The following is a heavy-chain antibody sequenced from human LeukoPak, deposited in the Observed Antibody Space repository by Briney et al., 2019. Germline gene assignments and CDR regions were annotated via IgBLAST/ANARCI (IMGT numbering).Heavy chain of an antibody. CDR3: ARGGYIVATIVDY. V-gene: IGHV3-30*19. CDR2: ISYDGSNK. CDR1: GFTFSSYG. D-gene: IGHD5-12*01. Sequence: GGSLRLSCAASGFTFSSYGMHWVRQAPGKGLEWVAVISYDGSNKYYADSVKGRFTISRDNSKNTLYLQMNSLRAEDTAVYYCARGGYIVATIVDYWGQGTLVTVSS. J-gene: IGHJ4*02.